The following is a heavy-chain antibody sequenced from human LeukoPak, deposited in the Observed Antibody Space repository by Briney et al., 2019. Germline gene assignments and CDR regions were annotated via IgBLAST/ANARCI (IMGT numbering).Heavy chain of an antibody. Sequence: QPRGSLRLSCAASGFTFSSYELNWVRQTPGKGREWVSYISTIGSSIYYADSVKGRFTISRDNAKNSLCLKMNSLRADDTAVYYCARQYCYDTSGYDAFDIWGQGTMVTVSS. CDR2: ISTIGSSI. V-gene: IGHV3-48*03. D-gene: IGHD3-22*01. CDR1: GFTFSSYE. CDR3: ARQYCYDTSGYDAFDI. J-gene: IGHJ3*02.